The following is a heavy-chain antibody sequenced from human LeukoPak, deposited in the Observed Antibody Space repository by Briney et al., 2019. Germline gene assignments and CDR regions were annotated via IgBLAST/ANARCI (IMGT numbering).Heavy chain of an antibody. V-gene: IGHV4-59*08. J-gene: IGHJ6*03. CDR2: IYYSGST. Sequence: SETLSLTCTVSGVSISGYYWSWIRQPPGKGLEWIGYIYYSGSTNYNPSLKSRVTISVDTSKNQFSLKLSSVTAADTAVYYCARHSRRFWSGYYKNYYYYYMDVWGKGTTVTVSS. CDR3: ARHSRRFWSGYYKNYYYYYMDV. D-gene: IGHD3-3*01. CDR1: GVSISGYY.